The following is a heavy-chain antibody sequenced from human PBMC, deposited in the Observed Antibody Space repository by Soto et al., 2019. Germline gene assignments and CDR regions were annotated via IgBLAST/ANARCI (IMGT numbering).Heavy chain of an antibody. J-gene: IGHJ6*02. D-gene: IGHD4-17*01. CDR1: GFTFSSYA. CDR3: AKGRYGDYYYYYDMDV. Sequence: PGGSLRLSCAASGFTFSSYAMHWVRQAPGKGLEWVAVISYDGSNKYYADSVKGRFTISRDNSKNTLYLQMNSLRAEDTAVYYCAKGRYGDYYYYYDMDVWGQGTTVTVSS. CDR2: ISYDGSNK. V-gene: IGHV3-30-3*01.